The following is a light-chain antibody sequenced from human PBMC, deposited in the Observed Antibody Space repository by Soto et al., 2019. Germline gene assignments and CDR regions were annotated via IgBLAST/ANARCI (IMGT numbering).Light chain of an antibody. J-gene: IGKJ2*01. CDR1: QTIYTY. Sequence: EIVLTQSPATLSLSPGDRATLFCRASQTIYTYLAWYQQKPGQAPRLLIYDASRRATGIPSRFSGNGSGTDFTLTISSLEPEDFAVYYCQQRGNWPRTFGQGTKLDIK. CDR3: QQRGNWPRT. CDR2: DAS. V-gene: IGKV3-11*01.